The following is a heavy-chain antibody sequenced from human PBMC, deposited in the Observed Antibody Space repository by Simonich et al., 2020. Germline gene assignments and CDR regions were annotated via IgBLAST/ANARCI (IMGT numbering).Heavy chain of an antibody. Sequence: QVQLVESGGGVVQPGRSLRLSCAASGFTFSSYAMHWVRQAPGKGLEWVAVISYVGSNKYYADSVKGRFTISRDNSKNTLYLQMNSRRAEDTAVYYCAREDLTGDAFDIWGQGTMVTVSS. J-gene: IGHJ3*02. D-gene: IGHD7-27*01. CDR3: AREDLTGDAFDI. V-gene: IGHV3-30*07. CDR1: GFTFSSYA. CDR2: ISYVGSNK.